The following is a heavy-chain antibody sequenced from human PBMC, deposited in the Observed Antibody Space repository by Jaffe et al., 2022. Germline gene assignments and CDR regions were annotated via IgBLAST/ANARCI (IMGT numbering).Heavy chain of an antibody. V-gene: IGHV4-59*01. CDR1: SDSISRYY. Sequence: QVQLQESGPGLVKPSETMSLTCSVSSDSISRYYWSWIRQSPGKGLEWIGYIYYSGSTNYNPSLKSRVTISVDTSKNQFSLKLRSVTAADTAEYYCARGNSGNGWVFDFWGQGTLVTVSS. CDR3: ARGNSGNGWVFDF. CDR2: IYYSGST. J-gene: IGHJ4*02. D-gene: IGHD5-12*01.